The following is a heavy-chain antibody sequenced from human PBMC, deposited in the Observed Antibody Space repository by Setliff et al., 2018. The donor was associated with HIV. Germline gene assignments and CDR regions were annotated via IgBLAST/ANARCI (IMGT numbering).Heavy chain of an antibody. V-gene: IGHV4-39*01. Sequence: SETMSLTCPVSGASISSHNYYWGWIRQSPGKGLEWIASIRSSGDTYYNPSLQSRVIISVDTSNNQSSLKLTSVTAADTAVYYCTIPASSLAPNWGRGTQVTVSS. CDR2: IRSSGDT. J-gene: IGHJ4*02. CDR3: TIPASSLAPN. CDR1: GASISSHNYY.